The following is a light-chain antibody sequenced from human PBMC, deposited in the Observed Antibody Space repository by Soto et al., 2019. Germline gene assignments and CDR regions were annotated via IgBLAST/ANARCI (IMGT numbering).Light chain of an antibody. J-gene: IGKJ4*01. Sequence: IQLTQSPSSLSASVGDSVTITCRASQGVSRYLSWYQQKPGRAPILLISAASTLQSGVPARFSGSGSGTDFTLRITSRQPEDFATYYCQQLNTYPVTFGGGAKVEIK. CDR3: QQLNTYPVT. V-gene: IGKV1-9*01. CDR2: AAS. CDR1: QGVSRY.